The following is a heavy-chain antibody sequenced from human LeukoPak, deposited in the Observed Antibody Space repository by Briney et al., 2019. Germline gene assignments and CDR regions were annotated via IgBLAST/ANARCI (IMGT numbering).Heavy chain of an antibody. J-gene: IGHJ6*03. CDR1: GYSISSGYY. D-gene: IGHD1-1*01. V-gene: IGHV4-38-2*02. CDR2: IYHSGST. Sequence: PSETLSLTCTVSGYSISSGYYWGWIRQPPGKGLEWIGSIYHSGSTYYNPSLKSRVTISVDTSKNQFSLKLSSVTAADTAVYYCASVWNDRGRLEYMDVWGKGTTVTVSS. CDR3: ASVWNDRGRLEYMDV.